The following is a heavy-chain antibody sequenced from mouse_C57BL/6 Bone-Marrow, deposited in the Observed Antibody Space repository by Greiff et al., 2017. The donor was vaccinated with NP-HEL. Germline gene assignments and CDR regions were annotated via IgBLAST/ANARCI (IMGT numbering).Heavy chain of an antibody. Sequence: DVHLVESGGGLVQPGGSLSLSCAASGFTFTDYYMSWVRQPPGKALEWLGFIRNKANGYTTEYSASVKGRFTISRDNSQSILYLQMNALRAEDSATYYCARYRVYDGVVFDYWGQGTTLTVSS. D-gene: IGHD2-3*01. CDR3: ARYRVYDGVVFDY. J-gene: IGHJ2*01. V-gene: IGHV7-3*01. CDR2: IRNKANGYTT. CDR1: GFTFTDYY.